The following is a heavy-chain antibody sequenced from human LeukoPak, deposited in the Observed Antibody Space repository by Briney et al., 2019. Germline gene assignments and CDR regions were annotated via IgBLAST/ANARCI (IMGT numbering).Heavy chain of an antibody. CDR1: DFVFSDYY. V-gene: IGHV3-11*01. CDR2: ISSSGNSI. J-gene: IGHJ4*02. D-gene: IGHD3-10*01. CDR3: AREMEGDYGSGTFFDL. Sequence: GGSLRLSCAASDFVFSDYYMSWVRQAPGKGLEWVSYISSSGNSIYYADSVKGRFTISRDNAKNSLYLQMNSLRAEDTAVYYCAREMEGDYGSGTFFDLWGQGNMVTVSS.